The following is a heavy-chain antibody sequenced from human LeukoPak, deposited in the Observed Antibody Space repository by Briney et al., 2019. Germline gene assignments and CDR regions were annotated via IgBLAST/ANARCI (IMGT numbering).Heavy chain of an antibody. CDR1: GYTFTSYY. V-gene: IGHV1-46*01. J-gene: IGHJ6*03. CDR3: ARETGYCSSTSCYGPLEYYYYYMDV. CDR2: INPSGGST. Sequence: GASVKVSCKASGYTFTSYYMHWVRQAPGQGLEWMGIINPSGGSTSYAQKFQGRVTMTRDTSTSTVYMELSSLRSDDTAVYYCARETGYCSSTSCYGPLEYYYYYMDVWGKGTTVTVSS. D-gene: IGHD2-2*01.